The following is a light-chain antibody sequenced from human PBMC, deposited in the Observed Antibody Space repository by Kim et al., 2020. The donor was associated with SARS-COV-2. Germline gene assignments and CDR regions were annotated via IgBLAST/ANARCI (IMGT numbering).Light chain of an antibody. J-gene: IGLJ2*01. CDR2: DVS. CDR3: SSYTSSSTLV. CDR1: SREFALYTY. V-gene: IGLV2-14*03. Sequence: GQSITLSCTGTSREFALYTYVSWNQQHPGNAPKHMIYDVSNQPSGVSSRFSGSESGNTASLTISGRQADDEADYYCSSYTSSSTLVFGGGTQLTVL.